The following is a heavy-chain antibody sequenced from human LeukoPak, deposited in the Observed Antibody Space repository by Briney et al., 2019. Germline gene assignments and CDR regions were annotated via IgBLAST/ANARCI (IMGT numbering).Heavy chain of an antibody. CDR1: GFTFSIYE. D-gene: IGHD3-22*01. Sequence: GGSLRLSCVASGFTFSIYEMNWVRQAPGEGLEWVSKISSSASTMYYADSVKGRFTISRDNAKNSLYLQMNSLRAEDTAVYYCARTTYYYDSSGYLTFPAFDIWGQGTMVTVSS. V-gene: IGHV3-48*03. CDR3: ARTTYYYDSSGYLTFPAFDI. CDR2: ISSSASTM. J-gene: IGHJ3*02.